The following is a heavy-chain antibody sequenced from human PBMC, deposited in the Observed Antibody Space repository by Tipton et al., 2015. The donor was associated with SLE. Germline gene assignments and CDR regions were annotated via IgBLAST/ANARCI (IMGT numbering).Heavy chain of an antibody. Sequence: TLSLTCSVSGDSISRDTYYWAWGWIRQPPGKGLVWIGRFYYSGDRYYNPSLKRRVSISVDTSKNQFSLRLSSATAADTAVYYCARVSTEGLHFDQWGQGTLVTVSS. D-gene: IGHD4-17*01. CDR1: GDSISRDTYY. V-gene: IGHV4-39*07. CDR3: ARVSTEGLHFDQ. CDR2: FYYSGDR. J-gene: IGHJ4*02.